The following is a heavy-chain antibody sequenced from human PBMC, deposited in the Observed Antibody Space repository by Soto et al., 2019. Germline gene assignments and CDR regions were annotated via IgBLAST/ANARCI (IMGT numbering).Heavy chain of an antibody. Sequence: QVQLVESGGGVVQPGRSLRLSCAASGFTFSSYGMHWVRQAPGKGLEWVAVISYDGSNKYYADSVKGRFTISRDNSKNTLYLQMNSLRAEDTAVYYCAKAIGYVDSSGSDYWGQGTLVTASS. V-gene: IGHV3-30*18. D-gene: IGHD6-19*01. J-gene: IGHJ4*02. CDR1: GFTFSSYG. CDR3: AKAIGYVDSSGSDY. CDR2: ISYDGSNK.